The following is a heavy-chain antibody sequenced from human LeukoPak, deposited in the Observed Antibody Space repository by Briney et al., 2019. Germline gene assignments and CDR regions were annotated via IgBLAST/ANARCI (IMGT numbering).Heavy chain of an antibody. V-gene: IGHV4-59*01. CDR2: IYYSGST. Sequence: PSETLSLTCAVYGGSFSGYYWSWIRQPPGKGLEWIGYIYYSGSTNYNPSLKSRVTISVDTSKNQFSLKLSSVTAADTAVYYCARGPSRETGGFDYWGQGTLVTVSS. CDR1: GGSFSGYY. J-gene: IGHJ4*02. CDR3: ARGPSRETGGFDY. D-gene: IGHD7-27*01.